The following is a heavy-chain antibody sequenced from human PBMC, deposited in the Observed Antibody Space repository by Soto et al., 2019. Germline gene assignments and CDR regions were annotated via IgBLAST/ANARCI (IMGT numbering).Heavy chain of an antibody. CDR2: ISAYNGNT. CDR3: ARDSRGSYHYYYYGMDV. Sequence: ASVKVSCKASGYTFTSYGISWVRQAPGQGLEWMGWISAYNGNTNYAQKLQGRVTMTTDTSTSTAYMELRSLRSDDTAVYYCARDSRGSYHYYYYGMDVWGQGTTVTVSS. CDR1: GYTFTSYG. J-gene: IGHJ6*02. D-gene: IGHD3-16*02. V-gene: IGHV1-18*01.